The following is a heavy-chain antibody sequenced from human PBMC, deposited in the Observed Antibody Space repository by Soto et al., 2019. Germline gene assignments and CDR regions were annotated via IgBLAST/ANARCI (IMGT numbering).Heavy chain of an antibody. D-gene: IGHD1-26*01. CDR3: AKAVGPTAPSSRVFDC. CDR1: GFTFSNSV. J-gene: IGHJ4*02. CDR2: ISGGRGDTT. V-gene: IGHV3-23*01. Sequence: EVQVLESGGGLVQPGGSLRLSCAASGFTFSNSVMSWVRQAPGKGLEWVSIISGGRGDTTEYADSVKGRLSISRDNSRNTLYLQMSSLRADDTAVYYCAKAVGPTAPSSRVFDCWGQGTLVTVSS.